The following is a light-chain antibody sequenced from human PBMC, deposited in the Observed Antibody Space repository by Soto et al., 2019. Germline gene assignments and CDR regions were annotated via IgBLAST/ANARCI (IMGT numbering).Light chain of an antibody. V-gene: IGKV3-20*01. CDR2: GAS. Sequence: EIVLTQSPGTLSLSPGERATLSCRASQRVSNTYLAWYQQKPGQAPRLLIYGASTRATDIPDRFSGSGSGTDFTLTISRLEPEDFAVYYCQHYGDSSWTFGQGSRVEIK. CDR1: QRVSNTY. J-gene: IGKJ1*01. CDR3: QHYGDSSWT.